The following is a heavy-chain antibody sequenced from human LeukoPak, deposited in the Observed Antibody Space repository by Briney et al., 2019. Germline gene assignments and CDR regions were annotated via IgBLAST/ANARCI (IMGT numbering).Heavy chain of an antibody. Sequence: PGGSLRLSCTASGFTFSKYHMNWVRQAPGKGLEWVSSISSSSVYIHYADSVKGRFTISRDNGKNSLYLQMSSLTAEDTALFYCARDDLGDGAFDIWGQGTMVTVSS. CDR2: ISSSSVYI. CDR1: GFTFSKYH. CDR3: ARDDLGDGAFDI. V-gene: IGHV3-21*04. J-gene: IGHJ3*02. D-gene: IGHD3-16*01.